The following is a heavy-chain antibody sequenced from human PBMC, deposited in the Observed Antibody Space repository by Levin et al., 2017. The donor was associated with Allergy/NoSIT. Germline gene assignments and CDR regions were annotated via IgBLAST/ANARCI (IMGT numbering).Heavy chain of an antibody. CDR2: LYYSGGT. Sequence: SETLSLTCSVSGASINNNYWGWIRQPPGKGLEWIGFLYYSGGTNYNPSLKSRVTLLLDTSKNQVSLKLSSVTAADTAVYYCARIRYTNGYFFDYWGQGTLVTVSS. CDR1: GASINNNY. J-gene: IGHJ4*02. D-gene: IGHD5-18*01. CDR3: ARIRYTNGYFFDY. V-gene: IGHV4-59*01.